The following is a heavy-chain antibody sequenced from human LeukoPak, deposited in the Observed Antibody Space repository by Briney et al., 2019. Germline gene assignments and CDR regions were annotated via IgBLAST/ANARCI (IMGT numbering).Heavy chain of an antibody. Sequence: GGSLRLSCAASGFIFNNYGIHWVRQAPGKGLKWVAFIRADGDSEFYAASVKGRFTISRDNSKDTLYLDINSLRAEDTAVYYCAKDYFHSSGFYTGGTFESCGQGTLVTVSS. J-gene: IGHJ4*02. CDR2: IRADGDSE. CDR3: AKDYFHSSGFYTGGTFES. V-gene: IGHV3-30*02. CDR1: GFIFNNYG. D-gene: IGHD3-22*01.